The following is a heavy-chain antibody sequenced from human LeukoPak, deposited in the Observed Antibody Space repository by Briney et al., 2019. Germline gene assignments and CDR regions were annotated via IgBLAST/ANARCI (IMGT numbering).Heavy chain of an antibody. CDR1: GGSFSGDY. Sequence: SETLSLTCAVYGGSFSGDYWSWIRQPPGKGLEWIGEINHSGSTNYNPSLKSRVTISVDTSKNQFSLKLSSVTAADTAVYYCARYSSRYCSGGSCPRANFDYWGQGTLVTVSS. CDR2: INHSGST. V-gene: IGHV4-34*01. D-gene: IGHD2-15*01. J-gene: IGHJ4*02. CDR3: ARYSSRYCSGGSCPRANFDY.